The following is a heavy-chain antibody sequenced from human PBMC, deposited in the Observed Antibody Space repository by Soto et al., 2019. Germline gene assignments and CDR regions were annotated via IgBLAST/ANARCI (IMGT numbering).Heavy chain of an antibody. CDR1: GYSFSSYG. Sequence: QVQLVQSGTEVKKPGASVKVSCKTSGYSFSSYGISWVRQAPGQGLEWMGWISGYKGDTKYARKFQGRLTLTTDTSTTTAYLELRDLRSDDTAVYYCARDSNSYGRRQVTYYYGMDVWGQGTTVSVSS. J-gene: IGHJ6*02. D-gene: IGHD5-18*01. CDR2: ISGYKGDT. CDR3: ARDSNSYGRRQVTYYYGMDV. V-gene: IGHV1-18*01.